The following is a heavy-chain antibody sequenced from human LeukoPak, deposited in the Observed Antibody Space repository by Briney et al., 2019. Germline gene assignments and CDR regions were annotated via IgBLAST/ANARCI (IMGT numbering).Heavy chain of an antibody. CDR3: YTSITDY. Sequence: GGSLRLSCAASGFNVNNAWMSWVRQAPGKGLEWVGRIRSKIDGGATDYTAPVKGRFTISRDDSKNTLYLQINSLKIEDTAMYYCYTSITDYWGQGTLVTVSS. CDR1: GFNVNNAW. D-gene: IGHD2-21*01. CDR2: IRSKIDGGAT. J-gene: IGHJ4*02. V-gene: IGHV3-15*07.